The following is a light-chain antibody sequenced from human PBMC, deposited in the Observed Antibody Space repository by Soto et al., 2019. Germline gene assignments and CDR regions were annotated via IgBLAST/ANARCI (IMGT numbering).Light chain of an antibody. CDR1: QNITNN. CDR3: QQSYSTPLT. Sequence: DIQMTQSPSSLSASIGNRVTITCQGNQNITNNLSWYQQKPGKATKLLIYAASRVQSGVPSRFSGSGSGTDFTLTISSLQPEDFATYYCQQSYSTPLTFGGGTKVDIK. J-gene: IGKJ4*01. CDR2: AAS. V-gene: IGKV1-39*01.